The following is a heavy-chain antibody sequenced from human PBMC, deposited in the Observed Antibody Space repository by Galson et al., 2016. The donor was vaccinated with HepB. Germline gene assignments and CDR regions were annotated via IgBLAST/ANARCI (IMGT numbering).Heavy chain of an antibody. V-gene: IGHV3-53*01. CDR1: GFSVSGKY. Sequence: LRLSCAASGFSVSGKYMSWARQAPGKGLEWVSAIFSGDATYYSDSVKGRFTISRDTSKNTLYLQMNNLRAEDTAIYYCEGYSDPFDIWGQGTMVTVSS. CDR2: IFSGDAT. J-gene: IGHJ3*02. CDR3: EGYSDPFDI. D-gene: IGHD3-22*01.